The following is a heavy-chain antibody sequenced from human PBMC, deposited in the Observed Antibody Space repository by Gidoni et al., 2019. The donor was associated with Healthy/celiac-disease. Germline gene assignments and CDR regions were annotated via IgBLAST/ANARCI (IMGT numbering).Heavy chain of an antibody. CDR2: ISGSGGST. CDR3: AKGSLGSSWPLFDY. D-gene: IGHD6-13*01. Sequence: EVQLLESGGGLVQPGASLRLSCAASGITFGSYAMSLVRQAPGKGLEWVSDISGSGGSTYYADSVKGRFTISRDNSKNTLYLQMNRLRAEETAVYYCAKGSLGSSWPLFDYWGQGTLVTVSS. V-gene: IGHV3-23*01. J-gene: IGHJ4*02. CDR1: GITFGSYA.